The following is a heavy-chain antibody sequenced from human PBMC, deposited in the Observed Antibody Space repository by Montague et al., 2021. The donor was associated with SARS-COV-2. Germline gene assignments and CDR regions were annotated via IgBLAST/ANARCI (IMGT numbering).Heavy chain of an antibody. CDR2: VHESGRT. J-gene: IGHJ6*02. CDR1: GASLSGYY. Sequence: SETLSLTCSVNGASLSGYYWSWIRQPPGKGLQWIGEVHESGRTNYMPTLGGRVTMSVDTSKKQFSLKLSSVTAADTAVYYCARSKPVSSFYYYYGMDVWGQGTTVTVSS. D-gene: IGHD1-14*01. V-gene: IGHV4-34*01. CDR3: ARSKPVSSFYYYYGMDV.